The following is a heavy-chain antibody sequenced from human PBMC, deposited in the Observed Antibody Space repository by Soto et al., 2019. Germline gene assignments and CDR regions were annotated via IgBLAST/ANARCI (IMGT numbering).Heavy chain of an antibody. V-gene: IGHV1-3*05. D-gene: IGHD3-22*01. CDR1: GYTFTSYA. J-gene: IGHJ3*02. CDR2: INAGNGNT. CDR3: ARGGIFDSSGYYYFSAFDT. Sequence: QVQLVQSGAEEKKPGASVKVSCKASGYTFTSYAMHWVRQAPGQRLEWMGWINAGNGNTKYSQKFQGRVTITRDTSASTAYMELSSLRSEDTAVYYCARGGIFDSSGYYYFSAFDTWGQGTMVTVSS.